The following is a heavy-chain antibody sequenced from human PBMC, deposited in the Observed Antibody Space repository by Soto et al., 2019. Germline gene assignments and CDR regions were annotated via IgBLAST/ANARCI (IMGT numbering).Heavy chain of an antibody. J-gene: IGHJ6*02. Sequence: GSLRLSCAASGFTFSSYAMHWVRQAPGKGLEWVAVISYDGSNKYYADSVKGRFTISRDNSKNTLYLQMNSLRAEDTAVYYCARDYRYFDWLGLDYYYYGMDVWGQGTTVTVSS. CDR2: ISYDGSNK. CDR1: GFTFSSYA. CDR3: ARDYRYFDWLGLDYYYYGMDV. D-gene: IGHD3-9*01. V-gene: IGHV3-30-3*01.